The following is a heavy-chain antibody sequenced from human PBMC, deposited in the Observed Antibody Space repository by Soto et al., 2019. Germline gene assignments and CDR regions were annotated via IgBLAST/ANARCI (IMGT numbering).Heavy chain of an antibody. CDR2: ILNDGSNR. D-gene: IGHD3-16*01. V-gene: IGHV3-33*01. J-gene: IGHJ6*02. CDR1: GFTFSNYG. CDR3: GRDDKYWGNGMDV. Sequence: QVQLVGSGGGVVQPGRSLRLSCAASGFTFSNYGMHWVRQAPGKGLEWVAVILNDGSNRYHADSVKDRFTISRDNSKNTRYLQMKSRRAEDTVVYYCGRDDKYWGNGMDVWAKGPRSPSP.